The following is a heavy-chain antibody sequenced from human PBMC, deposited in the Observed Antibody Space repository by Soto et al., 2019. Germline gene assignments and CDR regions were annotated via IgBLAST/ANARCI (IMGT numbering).Heavy chain of an antibody. Sequence: EVQLVESGGGLIQHGGSLRLSCTASGFTISLYSMSWVRHAPGKGLEWVSYISRSSTGIHYADSVKGRFTISRDDATNSMHLQMNSLRDGDTAVYYCARPVTWGLDVWGQGTTVSISS. V-gene: IGHV3-48*02. J-gene: IGHJ6*02. CDR1: GFTISLYS. CDR3: ARPVTWGLDV. D-gene: IGHD3-10*01. CDR2: ISRSSTGI.